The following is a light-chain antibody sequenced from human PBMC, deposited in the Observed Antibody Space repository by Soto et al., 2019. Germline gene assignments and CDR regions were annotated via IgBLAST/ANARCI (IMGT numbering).Light chain of an antibody. CDR3: QQSYSTPFT. CDR1: PSISSY. CDR2: AAS. J-gene: IGKJ3*01. Sequence: DIQMTQSPSSLSASVGDRVTITCRASPSISSYFNWYQQKPRKAPKLLIYAASSLQSGVPSRFSGRGSGTDFTLTISSLQPEDFATYYCQQSYSTPFTFGPGTKVHIK. V-gene: IGKV1-39*01.